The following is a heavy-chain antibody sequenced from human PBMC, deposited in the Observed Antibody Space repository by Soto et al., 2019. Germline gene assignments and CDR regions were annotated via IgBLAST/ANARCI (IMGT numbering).Heavy chain of an antibody. D-gene: IGHD2-2*02. CDR3: ARGGMVVPAVIGYYLGY. V-gene: IGHV4-34*01. CDR1: GGSFSGYY. CDR2: INHSGST. J-gene: IGHJ4*02. Sequence: PSETLSLTCAVYGGSFSGYYWSWIRQPPGKGLEWIGEINHSGSTNYNPSLKSRVTISVDTSKNQFSLKLSSVTAADTAVYYCARGGMVVPAVIGYYLGYWGQGSLVTVS.